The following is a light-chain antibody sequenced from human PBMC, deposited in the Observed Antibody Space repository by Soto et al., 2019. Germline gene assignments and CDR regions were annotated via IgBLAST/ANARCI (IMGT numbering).Light chain of an antibody. CDR3: QQYNDWPLT. V-gene: IGKV3-15*01. CDR1: ESVRDN. Sequence: EIVMTQSPATLAVSPGERATLSCRAIESVRDNLAWYQQKTGQAPRLLLYVASIRAIGIPARFSGSGSATEFTLTITSLQSEDFAVYYCQQYNDWPLTFGGGTKLEIK. CDR2: VAS. J-gene: IGKJ4*01.